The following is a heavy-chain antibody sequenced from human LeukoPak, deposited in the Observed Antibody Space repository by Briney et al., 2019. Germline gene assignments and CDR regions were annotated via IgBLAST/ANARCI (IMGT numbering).Heavy chain of an antibody. D-gene: IGHD6-19*01. J-gene: IGHJ4*02. Sequence: SETLTLTCTASDDSISRDFWTWLRQPPGKGLEWLGYIRYSGRTDYSPSLKSRVTMALQTSKNQFSLKLTSVTAADTAIYYCARLPDVSGWPFDYWGQGILVTVSS. CDR1: DDSISRDF. CDR3: ARLPDVSGWPFDY. CDR2: IRYSGRT. V-gene: IGHV4-59*01.